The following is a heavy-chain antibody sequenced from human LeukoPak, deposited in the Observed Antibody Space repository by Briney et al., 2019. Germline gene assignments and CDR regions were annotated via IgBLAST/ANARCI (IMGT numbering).Heavy chain of an antibody. CDR3: AKDHTAMVRGRSWFDP. J-gene: IGHJ5*02. V-gene: IGHV3-30*18. CDR1: GFTISSYG. D-gene: IGHD3-10*01. Sequence: HPGGSLRLSCAASGFTISSYGMHWVRQAPGKGLEWVAVISYDGSNKYYADSVKGRFTISRDNSKNTLYLQMNSLRAEDTAVYYCAKDHTAMVRGRSWFDPWGQGTLVTVSS. CDR2: ISYDGSNK.